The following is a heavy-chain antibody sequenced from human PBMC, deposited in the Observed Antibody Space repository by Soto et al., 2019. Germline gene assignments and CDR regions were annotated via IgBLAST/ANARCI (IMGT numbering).Heavy chain of an antibody. CDR1: GYSISSSNW. J-gene: IGHJ5*02. V-gene: IGHV4-28*03. CDR3: ARGRSGYYENWFDP. D-gene: IGHD3-22*01. Sequence: ETLSLTCAVSGYSISSSNWWGWIRQPPGKGLEWIGYIYYSGSTYYNPSLKSRVTMSVDTSKNQFSLKLSSVTAADTAVYYCARGRSGYYENWFDPWGQGTLVTVSS. CDR2: IYYSGST.